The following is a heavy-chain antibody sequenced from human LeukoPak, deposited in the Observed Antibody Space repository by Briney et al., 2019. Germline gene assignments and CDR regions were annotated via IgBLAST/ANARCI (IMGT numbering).Heavy chain of an antibody. CDR3: ARGHSDIWYSLGH. CDR1: GYTFTGYY. Sequence: ASVKVSCKTPGYTFTGYYIHWVRQASGQGLEWVAWINPNSGGTKYSQQFQGRVTLTRDTSISTAYMELSRLTSDDTAVYYCARGHSDIWYSLGHWGQGTLVTVSA. V-gene: IGHV1-2*02. D-gene: IGHD1-26*01. J-gene: IGHJ4*02. CDR2: INPNSGGT.